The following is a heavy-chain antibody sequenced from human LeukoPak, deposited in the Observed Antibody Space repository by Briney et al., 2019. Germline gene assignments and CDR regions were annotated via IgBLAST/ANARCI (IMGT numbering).Heavy chain of an antibody. Sequence: GGSLRLSRTASAFTSEFSFSNYAMDWVRQVPGKGLEWVSGISGRGTNTYYADSVKGRFTISRDNSNNTLFLQMTSLGAEDTAVYFCAKELWFGELAADYWGQGVLVTVSS. CDR3: AKELWFGELAADY. J-gene: IGHJ4*02. CDR1: AFTSEFSFSNYA. D-gene: IGHD3-10*01. V-gene: IGHV3-23*01. CDR2: ISGRGTNT.